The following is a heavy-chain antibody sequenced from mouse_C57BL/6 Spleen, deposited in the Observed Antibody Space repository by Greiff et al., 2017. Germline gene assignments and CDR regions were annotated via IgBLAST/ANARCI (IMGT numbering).Heavy chain of an antibody. CDR2: IDPEDGET. V-gene: IGHV14-2*01. D-gene: IGHD2-4*01. J-gene: IGHJ3*01. CDR3: ARSDYDYF. CDR1: GFNIQDYY. Sequence: VQLKESGAELVKPGASVKLSCTASGFNIQDYYMHWVKQRTEKGLEWIGRIDPEDGETKYAPKFQGKATITEDTSSNTASLQLSSLTSEDTAVYYCARSDYDYFWGQGTLVTVSA.